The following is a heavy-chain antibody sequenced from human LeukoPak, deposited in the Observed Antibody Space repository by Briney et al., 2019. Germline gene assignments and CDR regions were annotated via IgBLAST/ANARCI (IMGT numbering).Heavy chain of an antibody. CDR3: ARDRPPDYGGTYYYYYYGMDV. CDR1: GFTFSSYA. V-gene: IGHV3-23*01. D-gene: IGHD4-23*01. J-gene: IGHJ6*02. Sequence: GGSLRLSCAASGFTFSSYAMSWVRQAPGKGLEWVSAISGSGGSTYYADSVKGRFTISRDNSKNTLYLQMNSLRAEDTAVYYCARDRPPDYGGTYYYYYYGMDVWGQGTTVTVSS. CDR2: ISGSGGST.